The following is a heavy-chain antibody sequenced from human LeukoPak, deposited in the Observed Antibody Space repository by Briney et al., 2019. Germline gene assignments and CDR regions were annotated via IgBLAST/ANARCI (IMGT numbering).Heavy chain of an antibody. Sequence: ASVKVPSNLPVYSLTAFVSGWGGQAPGQGLEWMGLISTDNGDTNYAPNFQGRVAMTTDTSTSTAHMELRSLRSDDTAVYYCARFWSGYLSDYWGQGTLVTVSS. J-gene: IGHJ4*02. D-gene: IGHD3-3*01. CDR2: ISTDNGDT. CDR1: VYSLTAFV. V-gene: IGHV1-18*01. CDR3: ARFWSGYLSDY.